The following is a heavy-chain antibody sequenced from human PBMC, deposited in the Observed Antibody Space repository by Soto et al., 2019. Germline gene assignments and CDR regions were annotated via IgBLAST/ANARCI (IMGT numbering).Heavy chain of an antibody. D-gene: IGHD6-19*01. CDR1: GFIFSNYP. Sequence: EVRLLESGGGLVQPGGSLRLSCAVSGFIFSNYPMSWVRQAPGKGLEWVSSVSPSGSNTYYGDSVKGRFTMSRDNSENRLHLQMNSLRAEDTAVYFCARRDSSGWYSLDYWGQGTLVTVSS. J-gene: IGHJ4*02. V-gene: IGHV3-23*01. CDR2: VSPSGSNT. CDR3: ARRDSSGWYSLDY.